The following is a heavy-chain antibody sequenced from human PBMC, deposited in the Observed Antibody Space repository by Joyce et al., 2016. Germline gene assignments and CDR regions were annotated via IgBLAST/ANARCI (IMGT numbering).Heavy chain of an antibody. CDR1: GYTFTGYF. CDR3: AREWGDGGGHFFKAFDY. D-gene: IGHD1-26*01. V-gene: IGHV1-2*06. J-gene: IGHJ4*02. Sequence: QVQLVQSAAEVQKPGASVKVSCTASGYTFTGYFVHWVRQAPGQGLELRGHVNPSNGDIKYAPKFQGRVTLTRDTSINTAYMELSSLRSDDSAVYYCAREWGDGGGHFFKAFDYWGQGTLVTVSS. CDR2: VNPSNGDI.